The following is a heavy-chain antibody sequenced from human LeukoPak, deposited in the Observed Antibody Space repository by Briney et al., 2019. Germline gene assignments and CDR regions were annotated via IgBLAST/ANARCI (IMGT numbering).Heavy chain of an antibody. CDR3: ARGNAYNWRFDF. CDR2: THYSGST. J-gene: IGHJ4*02. D-gene: IGHD1-1*01. CDR1: GGSISSYY. Sequence: SETLSLTCSVSGGSISSYYWNWIRQTPGKGLQWIGYTHYSGSTNYNPSLKSRVSISVDTSKNQFSLKLSSVTAADTALYYCARGNAYNWRFDFWGQGNLVTVSS. V-gene: IGHV4-59*01.